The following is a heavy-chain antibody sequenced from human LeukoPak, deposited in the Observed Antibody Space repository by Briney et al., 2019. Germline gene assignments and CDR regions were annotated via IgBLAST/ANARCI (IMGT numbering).Heavy chain of an antibody. Sequence: GGSLRLSCAAFGFTFSSYSMNWVRQAPGKGLEWVSYISSSSGTIYYADSVKGRFTISRDNAKSSVYLQMNSLRAEDTAVYYCARVYSSGWANDYWGQGTLVTVSS. CDR2: ISSSSGTI. CDR1: GFTFSSYS. D-gene: IGHD6-19*01. V-gene: IGHV3-48*01. CDR3: ARVYSSGWANDY. J-gene: IGHJ4*02.